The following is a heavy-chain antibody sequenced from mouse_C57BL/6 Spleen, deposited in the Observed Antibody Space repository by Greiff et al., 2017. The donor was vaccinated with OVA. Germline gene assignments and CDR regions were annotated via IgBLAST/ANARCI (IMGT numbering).Heavy chain of an antibody. Sequence: QVQLQQPGTELVKPGASVKLSCKASGYTFTSYWMHWVKQRPGQGLEWIGNINPSNGGTNYNEKFKSKATLTVDKSSSTAYMQLSSLTSEDSAVYYGARSRGIYDGYSVDYWGQGTTLTVSS. J-gene: IGHJ2*01. D-gene: IGHD2-3*01. CDR2: INPSNGGT. V-gene: IGHV1-53*01. CDR1: GYTFTSYW. CDR3: ARSRGIYDGYSVDY.